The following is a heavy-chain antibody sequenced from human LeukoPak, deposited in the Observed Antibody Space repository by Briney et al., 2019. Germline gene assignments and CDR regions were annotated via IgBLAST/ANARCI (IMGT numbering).Heavy chain of an antibody. J-gene: IGHJ3*02. CDR2: VYPGDSDT. D-gene: IGHD3-22*01. CDR3: ARQRSYYDSSGYYYAFDI. Sequence: GESLKISCKGSGYTFTSYWIGWVRQMPGKGLEWMGFVYPGDSDTRYSPSFRGQVTISADKSISTAYLQWSSLKASDTAMYYCARQRSYYDSSGYYYAFDIWGQGTMVTVSS. CDR1: GYTFTSYW. V-gene: IGHV5-51*01.